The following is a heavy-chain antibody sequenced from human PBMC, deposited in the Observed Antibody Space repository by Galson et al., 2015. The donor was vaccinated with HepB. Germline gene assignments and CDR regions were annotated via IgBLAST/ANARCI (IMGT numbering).Heavy chain of an antibody. J-gene: IGHJ4*02. Sequence: SLRLSCAASGFTFSSYAMSWVRQAPGKGLEWVSAISGSGGSTYYADSVKGRFTISRDNSKNTLYLQMNSLRAEDTAVYYCAKGHFWSGYSGEPGDYFDYWGQGTLVTVSS. D-gene: IGHD3-3*02. CDR2: ISGSGGST. V-gene: IGHV3-23*01. CDR1: GFTFSSYA. CDR3: AKGHFWSGYSGEPGDYFDY.